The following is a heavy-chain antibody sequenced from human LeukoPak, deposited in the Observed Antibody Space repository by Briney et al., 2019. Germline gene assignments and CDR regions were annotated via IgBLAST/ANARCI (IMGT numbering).Heavy chain of an antibody. D-gene: IGHD3-10*01. J-gene: IGHJ6*04. Sequence: SETLSLTCAVYGGSFSGYYWSWIRQPPGKGLEWIGEINHSGSTNYNPSLKSRVTISVDTSKNQFSLKLSSVTAADTAVYYCARAQVYRQIETRVRGTYSSSMDVWGKGTRVTVPS. CDR3: ARAQVYRQIETRVRGTYSSSMDV. CDR1: GGSFSGYY. CDR2: INHSGST. V-gene: IGHV4-34*01.